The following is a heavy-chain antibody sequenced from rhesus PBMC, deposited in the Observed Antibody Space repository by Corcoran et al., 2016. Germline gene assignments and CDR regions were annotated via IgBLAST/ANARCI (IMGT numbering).Heavy chain of an antibody. V-gene: IGHV4-160*01. CDR1: GGSISSNY. J-gene: IGHJ4*01. D-gene: IGHD5-42*01. Sequence: QVQLQESGPGLVKPSATLSLPCVVSGGSISSNYWSWIRHTTGKGLECIGSMYGSSAITYPNPALNMRFTSPSDTPKIQFSLKLIFVTDSDTAVYYCARDRGYSGYIFFVYWGQVALFTVSS. CDR2: MYGSSAIT. CDR3: ARDRGYSGYIFFVY.